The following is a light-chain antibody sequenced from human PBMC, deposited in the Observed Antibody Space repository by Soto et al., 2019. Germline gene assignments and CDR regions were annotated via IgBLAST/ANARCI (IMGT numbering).Light chain of an antibody. V-gene: IGKV3-20*01. CDR2: GAS. CDR1: QSVGSTY. Sequence: EIVLTQSPGTLSLSPGERATLSCRASQSVGSTYLAWYQQIPGQAPRLLIYGASSRATGIPDRFSGSGSGADFTLTISRLEPEDFAVYYCQHYGSSRTFGQGTTVEIK. CDR3: QHYGSSRT. J-gene: IGKJ1*01.